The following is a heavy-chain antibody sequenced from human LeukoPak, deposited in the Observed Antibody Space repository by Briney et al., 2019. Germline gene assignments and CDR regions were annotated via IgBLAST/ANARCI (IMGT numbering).Heavy chain of an antibody. D-gene: IGHD6-13*01. J-gene: IGHJ4*02. CDR3: ARVVYSSSSSDY. Sequence: GGSLRLSCAASGFTVSSNYMSWVRHAPGKGLEWVSVIYSGGSTYYADSVKGRFTISRDNSKNTLYLQMNSLRAEDTAVYYCARVVYSSSSSDYWGQGTLVTVSS. CDR2: IYSGGST. V-gene: IGHV3-66*01. CDR1: GFTVSSNY.